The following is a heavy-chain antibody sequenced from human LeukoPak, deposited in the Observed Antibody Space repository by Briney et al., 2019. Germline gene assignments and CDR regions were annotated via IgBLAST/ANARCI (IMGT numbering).Heavy chain of an antibody. Sequence: GGSLRLSCAASGFTVSNKYMTWVRQAPGKGLEWVSLIYSDGRTYYADSVKGRCTISRDNSKNTLYLQMNSLRAEDTAVYYCARHGSITMVRGRLRYFYMDVWGKGTTVTISS. V-gene: IGHV3-53*01. J-gene: IGHJ6*03. CDR2: IYSDGRT. CDR3: ARHGSITMVRGRLRYFYMDV. D-gene: IGHD3-10*01. CDR1: GFTVSNKY.